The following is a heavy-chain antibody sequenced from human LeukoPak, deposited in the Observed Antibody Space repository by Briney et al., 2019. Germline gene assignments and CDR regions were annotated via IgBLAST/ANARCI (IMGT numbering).Heavy chain of an antibody. Sequence: ASVKVSCKASGYTFTGYYMHWVRQAPGQGLEWMGWINPNSGGTNYAQKFQGRVTMTRDTSISTAYMELSRLRSDDTAVYYCARDAPRRVGVTTDYFDYWGQGTLVTVSS. D-gene: IGHD1-26*01. CDR1: GYTFTGYY. J-gene: IGHJ4*02. V-gene: IGHV1-2*02. CDR2: INPNSGGT. CDR3: ARDAPRRVGVTTDYFDY.